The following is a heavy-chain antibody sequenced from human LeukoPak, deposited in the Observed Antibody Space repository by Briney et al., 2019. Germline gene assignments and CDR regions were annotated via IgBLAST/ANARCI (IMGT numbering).Heavy chain of an antibody. Sequence: ASVKVSCKTSGYTFTDNFIHWVRQAPGQGLEWMGWINPNSGGTNEAQKFQGRVTFTRDASVRTAYMELASLTSDDTAVYYCAKDTGSLQADMLNDVRHNWFDPWGQGTLVIVSS. J-gene: IGHJ5*02. V-gene: IGHV1-2*02. CDR3: AKDTGSLQADMLNDVRHNWFDP. D-gene: IGHD1-1*01. CDR1: GYTFTDNF. CDR2: INPNSGGT.